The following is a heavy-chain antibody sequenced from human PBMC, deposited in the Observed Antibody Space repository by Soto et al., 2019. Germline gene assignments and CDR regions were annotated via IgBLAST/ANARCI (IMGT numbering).Heavy chain of an antibody. CDR1: GWSFSGYY. J-gene: IGHJ6*02. D-gene: IGHD2-15*01. Sequence: SETLSLTCAFYGWSFSGYYWSWIRQPPGKGLEWIGEINHSGSTNYNPSLKSRVTISVDTSKNQFSLKLSSVTAADTAVYYCARGCSGGSCPGYYYYGMDVWGQGTTVTVSS. CDR2: INHSGST. V-gene: IGHV4-34*01. CDR3: ARGCSGGSCPGYYYYGMDV.